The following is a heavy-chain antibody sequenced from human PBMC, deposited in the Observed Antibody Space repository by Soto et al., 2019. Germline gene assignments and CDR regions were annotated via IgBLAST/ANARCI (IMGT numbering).Heavy chain of an antibody. V-gene: IGHV3-23*01. CDR3: AKTYYYDSSPRDAFHI. Sequence: HPGGSLRLSCAASGFTFSSYAMSWVRQAPGKGLEWVSTISGSGVGTYYADSVNGRFTISRDNSKNTLYLQMNSLRAEDTAVYYCAKTYYYDSSPRDAFHIWGQGTMVTVSS. CDR2: ISGSGVGT. D-gene: IGHD3-22*01. J-gene: IGHJ3*02. CDR1: GFTFSSYA.